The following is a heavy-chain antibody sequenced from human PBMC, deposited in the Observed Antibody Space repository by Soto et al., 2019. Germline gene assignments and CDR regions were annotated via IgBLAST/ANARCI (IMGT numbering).Heavy chain of an antibody. D-gene: IGHD3-9*01. J-gene: IGHJ5*02. CDR3: ARDHPDYTHDMKHWFDP. V-gene: IGHV1-18*01. CDR1: GYTFTNHG. CDR2: ISAYNGNT. Sequence: ASVKVSCKASGYTFTNHGISRVRQAPGQGLEWMGWISAYNGNTNYAQKLQGRVTMTIDTSTSTAYMELRSLRSDDTAVYYCARDHPDYTHDMKHWFDPWGQGTLVTVSS.